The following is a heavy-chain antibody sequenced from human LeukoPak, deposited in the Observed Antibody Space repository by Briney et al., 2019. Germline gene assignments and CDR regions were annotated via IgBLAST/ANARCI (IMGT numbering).Heavy chain of an antibody. CDR2: MNPNSGNT. D-gene: IGHD5-18*01. CDR3: ARGPRRGYSYVQDFDY. CDR1: GYTFTSYD. V-gene: IGHV1-8*01. Sequence: ASVKVSCKASGYTFTSYDINWVRQATGQGLEWMGWMNPNSGNTGYAQKFQGRVTMTRNTSISTVYMELSSLRSEDTAVYYCARGPRRGYSYVQDFDYWGQGTLVTASS. J-gene: IGHJ4*02.